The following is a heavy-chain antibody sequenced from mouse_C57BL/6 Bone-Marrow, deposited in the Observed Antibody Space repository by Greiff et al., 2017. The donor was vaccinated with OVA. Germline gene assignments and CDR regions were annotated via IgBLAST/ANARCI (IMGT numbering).Heavy chain of an antibody. J-gene: IGHJ4*01. CDR2: ISDGGSYT. CDR3: ARETIYYGNYRYAMDY. D-gene: IGHD2-1*01. Sequence: EVQVVESGGGLVKPGGSLKLSCAASGFTFSSYAMSWVRQTPEKRLEWVATISDGGSYTYYPDNVKGRFTISRDNAKNNLYLQMSHLKSEDTAMYYCARETIYYGNYRYAMDYWGQGTSVTVSS. V-gene: IGHV5-4*01. CDR1: GFTFSSYA.